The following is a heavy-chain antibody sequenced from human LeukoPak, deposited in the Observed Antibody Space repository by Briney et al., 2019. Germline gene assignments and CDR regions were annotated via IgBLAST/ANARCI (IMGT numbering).Heavy chain of an antibody. J-gene: IGHJ6*04. CDR1: GFTFSSYW. D-gene: IGHD3-10*01. CDR2: IKQDGSET. CDR3: ARVGSMVRGYYGMDV. V-gene: IGHV3-7*03. Sequence: GGSLRLSCAASGFTFSSYWMSWVRQAPGKGLEWVANIKQDGSETYYVDSVKGRFTISRDNAKNSLYLQMNSLRAEDTAVYYCARVGSMVRGYYGMDVWGKGTTVTVSS.